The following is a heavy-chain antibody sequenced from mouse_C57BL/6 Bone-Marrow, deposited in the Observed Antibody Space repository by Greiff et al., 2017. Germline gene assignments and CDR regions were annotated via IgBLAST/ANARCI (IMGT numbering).Heavy chain of an antibody. Sequence: VQLQQSGAELARPGASVKLSCKASGYTFTSYGISWVKQRTGQGLEWIGEIYPRSGNTYYNEKFKGKATLTADKSSSTAYMELRSLTSEDSAVYFCARHYYGSSYDAYWGQGTLVTVSA. J-gene: IGHJ3*01. CDR3: ARHYYGSSYDAY. V-gene: IGHV1-81*01. D-gene: IGHD1-1*01. CDR2: IYPRSGNT. CDR1: GYTFTSYG.